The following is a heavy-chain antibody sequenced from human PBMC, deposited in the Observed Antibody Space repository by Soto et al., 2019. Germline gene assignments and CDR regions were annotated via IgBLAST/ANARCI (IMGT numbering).Heavy chain of an antibody. D-gene: IGHD6-13*01. J-gene: IGHJ3*02. Sequence: EVQLEESGGGLVQPGGSLRLSCAASGFTLSMYWMTWVRQAPGRGLEWVANIKQDGSKKSYLDSVRGRFTISRDNVRNSLYLQMDSMSAEDTALYYCARDVSPGSSSLYLDAFDIWGQGTMVIVSS. CDR2: IKQDGSKK. CDR1: GFTLSMYW. CDR3: ARDVSPGSSSLYLDAFDI. V-gene: IGHV3-7*05.